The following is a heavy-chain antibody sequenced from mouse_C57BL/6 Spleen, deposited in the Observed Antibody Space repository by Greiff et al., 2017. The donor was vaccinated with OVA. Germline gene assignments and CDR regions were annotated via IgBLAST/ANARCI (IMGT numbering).Heavy chain of an antibody. CDR2: IPPNSGST. J-gene: IGHJ2*01. V-gene: IGHV1-64*01. Sequence: VQLQPPGAELVKPGASVTLSCKASGYTFTSSWLHWVKQRPGPGLEWIGLIPPNSGSTNYNEKFKSKATLTVDKSSSTAYMQLSSLTSEDAAVYYCARNHFGYFDYWGQGTTLTVSS. CDR1: GYTFTSSW. CDR3: ARNHFGYFDY.